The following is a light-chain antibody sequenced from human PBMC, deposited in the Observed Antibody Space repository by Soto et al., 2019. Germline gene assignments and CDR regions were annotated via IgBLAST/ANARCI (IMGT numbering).Light chain of an antibody. Sequence: DIQMTQSPSSLSASVGDRVSITCRASQDIRSYLNWYQQKPGKAPELLIYATSNLQSGVPPRSSASGSGTDFTLTISSLQPENFATYYCQQGYSTQWTSGQGTKVDIK. CDR2: ATS. CDR3: QQGYSTQWT. CDR1: QDIRSY. J-gene: IGKJ1*01. V-gene: IGKV1-39*01.